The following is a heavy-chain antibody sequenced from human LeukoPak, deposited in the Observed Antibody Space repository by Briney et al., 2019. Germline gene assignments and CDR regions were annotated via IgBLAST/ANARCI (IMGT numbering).Heavy chain of an antibody. D-gene: IGHD5-24*01. CDR3: ARDRSRDGYKGVRFDI. J-gene: IGHJ3*02. CDR2: IYYSVST. CDR1: GGSISSYY. Sequence: PSETLSLTCTVSGGSISSYYWTWIRQPPGKGLEWIGYIYYSVSTNYNPSLKSRVTISIDTSKNQFSLKLSSVTAADTAVYYCARDRSRDGYKGVRFDIWGQGTMVTVSS. V-gene: IGHV4-59*01.